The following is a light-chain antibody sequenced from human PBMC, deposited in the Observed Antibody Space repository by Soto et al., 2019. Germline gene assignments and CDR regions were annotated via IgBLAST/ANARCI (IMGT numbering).Light chain of an antibody. V-gene: IGKV1-39*01. Sequence: DIQMTQSPSSLSASIGDRVTITCRASQSISNYLNWYQQKPGKAPKFLMYDASNLQIGVPSRFSGSGSGTGFTLTISSLQPEDFAIYYCQQSYSTPFTFGGGTRVEIK. CDR1: QSISNY. CDR3: QQSYSTPFT. CDR2: DAS. J-gene: IGKJ4*01.